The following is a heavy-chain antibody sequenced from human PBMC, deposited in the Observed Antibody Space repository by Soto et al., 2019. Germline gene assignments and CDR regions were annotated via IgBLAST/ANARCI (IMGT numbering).Heavy chain of an antibody. V-gene: IGHV3-23*01. Sequence: VQLLESGGALVQPGGSLRLSCATSGFTFSNFAMTWVRQAPGKGLEWVSAISGSAATTYYADSVKGRFTISRDNSKNTLYLQMNILRVEDTAVYYCAKTYLDVWGNGTTVTVSS. CDR1: GFTFSNFA. CDR3: AKTYLDV. J-gene: IGHJ6*03. CDR2: ISGSAATT.